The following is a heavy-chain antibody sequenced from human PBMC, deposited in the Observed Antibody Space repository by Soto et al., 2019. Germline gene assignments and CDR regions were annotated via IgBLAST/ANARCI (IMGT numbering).Heavy chain of an antibody. CDR3: TTEEGPYYYGSGIRIFDY. D-gene: IGHD3-10*01. CDR2: IKSKTDGGTT. V-gene: IGHV3-15*01. CDR1: GFTFSNAW. J-gene: IGHJ4*02. Sequence: EVQLVESGGGLVKPGGSLRLSCAASGFTFSNAWMSWVRQAPGKGLEWVGRIKSKTDGGTTDYAAPVKGRFTISRDDSKNTLYLQMNSLKTEDTAVYYCTTEEGPYYYGSGIRIFDYWGQGTLVTVSS.